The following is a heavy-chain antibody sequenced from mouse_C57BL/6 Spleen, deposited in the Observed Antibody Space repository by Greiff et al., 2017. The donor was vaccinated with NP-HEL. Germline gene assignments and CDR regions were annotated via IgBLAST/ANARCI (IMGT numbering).Heavy chain of an antibody. CDR1: GFTFTDYY. J-gene: IGHJ4*01. CDR3: ARYKGAAYYSKEDAMDY. V-gene: IGHV7-3*01. Sequence: EVMLVESGGGLVQPGGSLSLSCAASGFTFTDYYMSWVRQPPGKALEWLGFIRNKANGYTTEYSASVKGRFTISRDNSTSILYIQMNALRAEDSATYYCARYKGAAYYSKEDAMDYWGQGTSVTVSS. CDR2: IRNKANGYTT. D-gene: IGHD2-5*01.